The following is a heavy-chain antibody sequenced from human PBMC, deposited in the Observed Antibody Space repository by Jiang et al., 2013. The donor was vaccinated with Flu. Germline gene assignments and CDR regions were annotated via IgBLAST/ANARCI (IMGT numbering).Heavy chain of an antibody. D-gene: IGHD3-9*01. CDR3: ARTAYDILTGYFTKGFDY. V-gene: IGHV4-34*01. CDR2: INHSGST. CDR1: GGSFSGYY. Sequence: LLKPSETLSLTCAVYGGSFSGYYWSWIRQPPGKGLEWIGEINHSGSTNYNPSLKSRVTISVDTSKNQFSLKLSSVTAADTAVYYCARTAYDILTGYFTKGFDYWGQGTLVTVSS. J-gene: IGHJ4*02.